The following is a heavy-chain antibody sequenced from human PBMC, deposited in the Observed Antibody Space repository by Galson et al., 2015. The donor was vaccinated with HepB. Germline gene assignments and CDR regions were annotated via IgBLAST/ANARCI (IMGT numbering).Heavy chain of an antibody. V-gene: IGHV1-24*01. CDR1: GYTLTELS. J-gene: IGHJ4*02. CDR3: AAARSVAGPIPFDY. CDR2: FDPEDGET. D-gene: IGHD6-19*01. Sequence: SVKVSCKVSGYTLTELSMHWVRQAPGKGLEWMGGFDPEDGETIYAQKFQGRVTMTEDTSTDTAYMELSSLRSEDTAVYYCAAARSVAGPIPFDYWGQGTLVTVSS.